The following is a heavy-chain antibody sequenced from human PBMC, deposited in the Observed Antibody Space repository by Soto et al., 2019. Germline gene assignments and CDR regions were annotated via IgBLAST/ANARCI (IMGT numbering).Heavy chain of an antibody. CDR3: AREVSCSGGSCYSGALTGDSHWFDP. CDR2: IYYSGST. Sequence: SETLSLTCTVSGGSISSGGYYWSWIRQHPGKGLEWIGYIYYSGSTYYNPSLKSRVTISVDTSKNQFSLKLSSVTAADTAVYYCAREVSCSGGSCYSGALTGDSHWFDPWGQGTLVPVSS. J-gene: IGHJ5*02. D-gene: IGHD2-15*01. V-gene: IGHV4-31*03. CDR1: GGSISSGGYY.